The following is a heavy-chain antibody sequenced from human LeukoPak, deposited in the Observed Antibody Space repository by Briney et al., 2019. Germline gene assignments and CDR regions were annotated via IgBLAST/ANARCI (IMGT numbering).Heavy chain of an antibody. CDR2: IDTAGGT. CDR1: GFTFISYD. V-gene: IGHV3-13*04. CDR3: ARGSLHSAYGFDY. D-gene: IGHD5-12*01. Sequence: PGGSLRLSCAASGFTFISYDMHWVRQPTGKGLEWVSGIDTAGGTYYAGSVKGRFTIARDNAKNSVYLQMNSLRAEDTAVYYCARGSLHSAYGFDYWGQGTLVTVSS. J-gene: IGHJ4*02.